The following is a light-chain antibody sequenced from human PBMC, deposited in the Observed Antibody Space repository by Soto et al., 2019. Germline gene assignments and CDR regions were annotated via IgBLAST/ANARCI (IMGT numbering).Light chain of an antibody. CDR1: QSVSSS. Sequence: EIVLTQSPATLSLSPGESATLSCRASQSVSSSLAWYQQKAGQAPRLLIYDASNRATGIPARFSGSGSGTDFTLTISSLEPEDFAIYYCQQRITWPSTFGQGNKLENK. V-gene: IGKV3-11*01. CDR3: QQRITWPST. CDR2: DAS. J-gene: IGKJ2*01.